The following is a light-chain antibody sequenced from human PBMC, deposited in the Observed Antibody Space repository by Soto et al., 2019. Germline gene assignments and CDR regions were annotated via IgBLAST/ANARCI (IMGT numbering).Light chain of an antibody. V-gene: IGKV1-33*01. Sequence: DFQMTKSPSSLSAPVGDRVTFTCQAGQDINKYLNWYQQKPGKAPKLLIYDASNLERGVPSRFSGSGSGTDFSLTVDSLQPEDTATYYCQQYDHPPYTFGQGTKLEIK. CDR1: QDINKY. CDR2: DAS. J-gene: IGKJ2*01. CDR3: QQYDHPPYT.